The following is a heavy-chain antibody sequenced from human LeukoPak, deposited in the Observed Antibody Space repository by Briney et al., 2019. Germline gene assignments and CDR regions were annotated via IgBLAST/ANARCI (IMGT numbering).Heavy chain of an antibody. J-gene: IGHJ6*02. CDR2: INPNSGGT. CDR3: ASGIAAAGIGGTDYYGMDV. D-gene: IGHD6-13*01. Sequence: ASVEVSCKASGYTFTGYYMHWVRQAPGQGLEWMGWINPNSGGTNYAQKFQGWVTMTRDTSISTAYMELSRLRSDDTAVYYCASGIAAAGIGGTDYYGMDVWGQGTTVTVSS. V-gene: IGHV1-2*04. CDR1: GYTFTGYY.